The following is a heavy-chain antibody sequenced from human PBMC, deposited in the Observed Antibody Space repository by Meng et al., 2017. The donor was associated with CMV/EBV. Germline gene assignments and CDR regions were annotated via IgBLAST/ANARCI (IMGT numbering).Heavy chain of an antibody. Sequence: GESLKISCAASGFTFSSYSMNWVRQAPGKGLGWVSAISGSGGSTYYADSVKGRFTISRDNAKNSLYLQMNSLRAEDTAVYYCAYKTYRVDSSSWGPFDYWGQGTLVTVSS. CDR2: ISGSGGST. CDR3: AYKTYRVDSSSWGPFDY. V-gene: IGHV3-21*01. CDR1: GFTFSSYS. D-gene: IGHD6-13*01. J-gene: IGHJ4*02.